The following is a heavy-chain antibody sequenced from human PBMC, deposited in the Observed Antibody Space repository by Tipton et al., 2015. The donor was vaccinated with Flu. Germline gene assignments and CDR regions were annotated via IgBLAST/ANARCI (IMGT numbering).Heavy chain of an antibody. J-gene: IGHJ4*02. CDR1: GDSLTNGRY. D-gene: IGHD4-17*01. CDR2: IHNRGST. V-gene: IGHV4-38-2*02. Sequence: TLSLTCTVSGDSLTNGRYWDWVRQPPGKGLEWIGNIHNRGSTYYSPSLKSRVTISMDTSKNQFSLTLISVTAADTAIYYCARDRPYGDFSEILDYWRQGMLVTIYS. CDR3: ARDRPYGDFSEILDY.